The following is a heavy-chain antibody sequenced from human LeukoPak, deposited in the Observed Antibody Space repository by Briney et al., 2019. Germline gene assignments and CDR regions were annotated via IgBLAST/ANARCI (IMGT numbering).Heavy chain of an antibody. Sequence: GGSLRLSCAASGFTVSSNYMSWVRQAPGKGLEWVSGIYSGGTSDYADSVKGRFTISRDNSKNTLYLQMNSLRAEDTAVYYCAIGSPLTRRFFDYWGQGTLATVSS. CDR3: AIGSPLTRRFFDY. CDR1: GFTVSSNY. J-gene: IGHJ4*02. V-gene: IGHV3-66*01. CDR2: IYSGGTS. D-gene: IGHD3-3*01.